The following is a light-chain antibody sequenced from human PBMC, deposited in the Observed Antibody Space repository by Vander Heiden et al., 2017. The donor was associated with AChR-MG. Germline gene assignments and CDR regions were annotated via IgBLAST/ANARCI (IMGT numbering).Light chain of an antibody. Sequence: DIVMTQSPDSLAVSLGERATINCKSSQSVLSSSNNKNYLAWYQQQPGQPPKLLIYWASTRESGVPDRFSGSGSGTDFNLTISSLQAEDVAVYYCQQYYSIPSMYTFGQGTKLEIK. CDR3: QQYYSIPSMYT. CDR2: WAS. V-gene: IGKV4-1*01. CDR1: QSVLSSSNNKNY. J-gene: IGKJ2*01.